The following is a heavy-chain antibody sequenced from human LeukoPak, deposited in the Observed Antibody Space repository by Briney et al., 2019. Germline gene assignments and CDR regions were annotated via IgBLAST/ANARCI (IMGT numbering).Heavy chain of an antibody. CDR2: IRSKPYGGAT. CDR3: SRTVVADPFDY. J-gene: IGHJ4*02. V-gene: IGHV3-49*03. CDR1: GFSFGDYA. D-gene: IGHD2-21*01. Sequence: GGSLRLSCTPSGFSFGDYAVSWFRQAPGKGLEWIGFIRSKPYGGATEYAASVKGRFTVSRDDSNSIAYLQMNSLKIEDTAVYYCSRTVVADPFDYWGRGTLVTVSS.